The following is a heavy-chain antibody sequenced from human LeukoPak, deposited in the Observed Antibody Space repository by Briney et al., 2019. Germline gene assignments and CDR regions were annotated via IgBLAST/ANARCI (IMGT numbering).Heavy chain of an antibody. D-gene: IGHD6-13*01. J-gene: IGHJ4*02. CDR2: IYYSGST. CDR3: ARNMYSSSWYLSLDY. CDR1: GGSISSYY. Sequence: SETLSLTCTVSGGSISSYYWSWIRQPPGKGLEWIGYIYYSGSTNYNPSLKSRVTISVDTSKNQFSLKLSSVTVADTAVYYCARNMYSSSWYLSLDYWGQGTLVTVSS. V-gene: IGHV4-59*01.